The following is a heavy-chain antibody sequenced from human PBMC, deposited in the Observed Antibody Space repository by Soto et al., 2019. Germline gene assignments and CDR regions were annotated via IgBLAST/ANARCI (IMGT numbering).Heavy chain of an antibody. CDR1: GYSFSTYG. J-gene: IGHJ6*02. CDR2: ISGYNGDT. D-gene: IGHD2-8*01. Sequence: QGQLVQSGAEVKQPGASVKVSCKASGYSFSTYGISWVRQAPRQGLEWMGWISGYNGDTNYAQKFQGRVTMTIDTSTTTAYLELRRLTYDDTAVYFCAKNGHPPYYYYGMDVWGQGTTVTVSS. V-gene: IGHV1-18*01. CDR3: AKNGHPPYYYYGMDV.